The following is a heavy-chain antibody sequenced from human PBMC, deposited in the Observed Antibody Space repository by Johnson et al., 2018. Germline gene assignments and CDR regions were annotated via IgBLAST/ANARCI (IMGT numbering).Heavy chain of an antibody. CDR3: VLSLVRGEFFPY. V-gene: IGHV3-9*01. J-gene: IGHJ1*01. CDR2: ISRNGGST. CDR1: GFSFDDYA. D-gene: IGHD6-6*01. Sequence: VQLVQSGGGLVQPGRPLRLSCAASGFSFDDYAIHWVRQAPGKGLEWVSSISRNGGSTGYADSVKGRFTISRDKPTNSLYLQMNSRRGEDTALYYCVLSLVRGEFFPYWGQGTLVTVSS.